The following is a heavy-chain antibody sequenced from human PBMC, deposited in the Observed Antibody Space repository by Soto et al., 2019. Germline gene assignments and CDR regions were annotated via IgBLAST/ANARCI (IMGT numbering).Heavy chain of an antibody. CDR1: GGSISSGGYS. CDR3: ARGNPVPLDY. Sequence: PSETLSLTCAVSGGSISSGGYSWSWIRQPPGKGLEWIGYIYHSGSTYYNPSLKSRVTISVDRSKNQFSLKLSSVTAADTAVYYCARGNPVPLDYWGQGTLVNVSS. CDR2: IYHSGST. J-gene: IGHJ4*02. V-gene: IGHV4-30-2*01. D-gene: IGHD1-1*01.